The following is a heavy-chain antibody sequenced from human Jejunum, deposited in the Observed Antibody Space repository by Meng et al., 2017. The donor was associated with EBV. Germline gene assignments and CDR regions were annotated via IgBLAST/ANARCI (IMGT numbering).Heavy chain of an antibody. CDR2: VHFSGIT. CDR3: ARRTGDYVVGY. D-gene: IGHD2-8*02. V-gene: IGHV4-34*02. J-gene: IGHJ4*02. CDR1: GGSFSGYY. Sequence: QVRLQQGGAGLLRPTETLSLTCAVYGGSFSGYYWSWVRQPPGRGLEYIGEVHFSGITNYTPSLKSRVTMSVDASKNQFSLRLTSVTAADTAVYYCARRTGDYVVGYWGQGTLVTVSS.